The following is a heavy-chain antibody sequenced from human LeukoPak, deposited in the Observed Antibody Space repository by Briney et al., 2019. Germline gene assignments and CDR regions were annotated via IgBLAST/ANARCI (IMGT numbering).Heavy chain of an antibody. CDR1: GYTFTSYD. D-gene: IGHD2-2*02. V-gene: IGHV1-3*01. J-gene: IGHJ4*02. CDR3: ARVHCSSTSCYNPPFDY. CDR2: INAGNGNT. Sequence: ASVKVSCKASGYTFTSYDINWVRQATGQGLEWMGWINAGNGNTKYSQKFQGRVTITRDTSASTAYMELSSLRSEDTAVYYCARVHCSSTSCYNPPFDYWGQGTLVTVSS.